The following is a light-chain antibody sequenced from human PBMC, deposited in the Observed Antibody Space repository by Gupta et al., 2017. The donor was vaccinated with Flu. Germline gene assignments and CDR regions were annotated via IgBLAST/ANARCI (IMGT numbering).Light chain of an antibody. CDR1: QSISSY. V-gene: IGKV1-39*01. Sequence: DIQMTQSPSSLSASVGDRVTITCRASQSISSYLNWYQQKPGKAPKLLIYAASSLQSGVPSRFSGSGSGKDFTLTISSLQPEYFATYYCQHSNSTPLTFGQGTKVEIK. CDR3: QHSNSTPLT. J-gene: IGKJ1*01. CDR2: AAS.